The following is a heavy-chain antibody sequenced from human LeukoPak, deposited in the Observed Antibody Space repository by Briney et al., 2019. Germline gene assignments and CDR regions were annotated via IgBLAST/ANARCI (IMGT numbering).Heavy chain of an antibody. CDR1: GFSVSNNY. D-gene: IGHD6-19*01. Sequence: PGESLKISCAASGFSVSNNYISWVLQTPAGGREWGFVGYTGGATYYADSERRRFTISRDNYKNTVHLQMNSLSAEDTALYYCAGGQMFTSGGFDDWGQGTLVTVSS. V-gene: IGHV3-53*01. CDR3: AGGQMFTSGGFDD. J-gene: IGHJ4*02. CDR2: GYTGGAT.